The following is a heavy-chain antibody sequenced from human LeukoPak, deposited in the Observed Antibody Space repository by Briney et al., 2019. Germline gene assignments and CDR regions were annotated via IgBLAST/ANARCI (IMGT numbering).Heavy chain of an antibody. CDR3: ARDGGGYSYGPLDY. CDR2: INPSGGST. Sequence: ASVKVSCKASGYTFTSYYFHWVRQAPGQGLEWMGLINPSGGSTRYSQKFQGRVTMTRDTSTRTVYMELSSLRSEDTAVYYCARDGGGYSYGPLDYWGQGTLVTVSP. V-gene: IGHV1-46*01. CDR1: GYTFTSYY. D-gene: IGHD5-18*01. J-gene: IGHJ4*02.